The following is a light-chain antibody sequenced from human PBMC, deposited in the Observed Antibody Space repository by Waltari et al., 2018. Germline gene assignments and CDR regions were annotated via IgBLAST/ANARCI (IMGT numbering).Light chain of an antibody. Sequence: SYELTQPPSVSVSPGQTASITCSGDKLGDKYACWYQRKPGQSPVLVIYKDSKRPSGIPGRFSGSNSGNTATLTISGTQAMDEADYYCQAWDSSTGVFGTGTKVTVL. CDR3: QAWDSSTGV. CDR1: KLGDKY. J-gene: IGLJ1*01. V-gene: IGLV3-1*01. CDR2: KDS.